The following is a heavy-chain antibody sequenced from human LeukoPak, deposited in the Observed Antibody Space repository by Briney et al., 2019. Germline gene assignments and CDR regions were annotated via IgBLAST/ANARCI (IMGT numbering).Heavy chain of an antibody. CDR3: AIDLSHTFDY. J-gene: IGHJ4*02. CDR1: GFAFSSSL. CDR2: INSDGTYT. Sequence: PGGSLRLSCASSGFAFSSSLMLWVRQAPGKGLVWVSRINSDGTYTNYADSVKGRFTISRDNAKNTLYLQMNSLRAEDTAVYYCAIDLSHTFDYWGQGTLVTVSS. V-gene: IGHV3-74*01.